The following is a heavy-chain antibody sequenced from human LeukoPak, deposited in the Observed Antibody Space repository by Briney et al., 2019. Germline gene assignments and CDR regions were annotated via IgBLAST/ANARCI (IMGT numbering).Heavy chain of an antibody. D-gene: IGHD2-21*02. Sequence: PGGSLRLSCAASRFSFSAYPMGWVRRAPGKGLEWVSGISASGDVTFHADPVKGRFTISRDNSKNTLYLQMNSLGVEDTAVYFCAKDKDTPATAHPQRGYFESWGQGTLVTVSS. CDR3: AKDKDTPATAHPQRGYFES. J-gene: IGHJ4*02. CDR2: ISASGDVT. CDR1: RFSFSAYP. V-gene: IGHV3-23*01.